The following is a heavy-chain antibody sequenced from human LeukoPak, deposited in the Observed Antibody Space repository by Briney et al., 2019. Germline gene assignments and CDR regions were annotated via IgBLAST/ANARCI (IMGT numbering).Heavy chain of an antibody. CDR2: ISGSGGST. D-gene: IGHD2-2*01. J-gene: IGHJ6*03. Sequence: PGGSLRLXCAASGFTFSSYAMSWVRLAPGKGLEWVSAISGSGGSTYYADSVKGRFTISRDNSKNTLYLQMNSLRAEDTAVYYCAKIIVVVPAAPRTPYYYYMDVWGKGTTVTVSS. CDR1: GFTFSSYA. CDR3: AKIIVVVPAAPRTPYYYYMDV. V-gene: IGHV3-23*01.